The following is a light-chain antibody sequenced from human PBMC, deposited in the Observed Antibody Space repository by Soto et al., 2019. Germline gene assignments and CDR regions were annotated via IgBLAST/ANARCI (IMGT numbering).Light chain of an antibody. Sequence: QSALTQPPSVSEAPGQRVTISCTGSSSNIGAGYEAHWYQQVPGTAPKLLIYENNNRPSGVPDRFSGSKSGTSASLAITGLQAEDEDEYYCQSYDSSLRGYVFGNGTKVTVL. V-gene: IGLV1-40*01. CDR2: ENN. J-gene: IGLJ1*01. CDR3: QSYDSSLRGYV. CDR1: SSNIGAGYE.